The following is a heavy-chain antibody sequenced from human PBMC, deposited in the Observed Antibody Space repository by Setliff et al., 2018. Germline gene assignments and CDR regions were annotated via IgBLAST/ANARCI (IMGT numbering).Heavy chain of an antibody. CDR2: IYVTEST. Sequence: KTSETLSLTCTVSGDSISNYYWNWIRQPAGKGLEWIGRIYVTESTKYNPSLKSRVTLSIDTSKNQFSLKLSSVTAADAALYYCAASRAYTGAVEEWFLPKTFDFWGQGSPVT. CDR3: AASRAYTGAVEEWFLPKTFDF. D-gene: IGHD3-10*01. V-gene: IGHV4-4*07. J-gene: IGHJ4*02. CDR1: GDSISNYY.